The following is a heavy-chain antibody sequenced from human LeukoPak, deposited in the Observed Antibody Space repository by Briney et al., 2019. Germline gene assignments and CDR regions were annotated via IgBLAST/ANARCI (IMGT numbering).Heavy chain of an antibody. V-gene: IGHV3-11*01. CDR2: ISSSGSTI. CDR3: ARDKGSEGYDFWSGYSYGYYYYYYMDV. Sequence: PGESLRLSCAASRFTFSDYYMSWIRQAPGKGLEWVSYISSSGSTIYYADSVKGRFTISRDNAKNSLYLQMNSLRAEDTAVYYCARDKGSEGYDFWSGYSYGYYYYYYMDVWGKGTTVTVSS. J-gene: IGHJ6*03. CDR1: RFTFSDYY. D-gene: IGHD3-3*01.